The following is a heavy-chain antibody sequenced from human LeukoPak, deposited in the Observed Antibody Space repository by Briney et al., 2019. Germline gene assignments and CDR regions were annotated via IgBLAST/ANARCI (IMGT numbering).Heavy chain of an antibody. CDR2: IESTSSPI. CDR3: ARATRNGYDY. CDR1: GFTFRIYS. J-gene: IGHJ4*02. D-gene: IGHD5-24*01. V-gene: IGHV3-48*04. Sequence: GGSLRLSCVASGFTFRIYSMNWVRQAPGRGLEWVSYIESTSSPIYYVDSVKGRFTMSRDNAKNSLFLQMNNLRVEDTAIYYCARATRNGYDYWGQGTLVTVSS.